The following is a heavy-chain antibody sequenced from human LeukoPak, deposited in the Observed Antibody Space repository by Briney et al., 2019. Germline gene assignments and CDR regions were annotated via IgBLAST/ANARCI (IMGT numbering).Heavy chain of an antibody. CDR2: IYHSGST. V-gene: IGHV4-30-2*01. CDR3: ARVGAAGHPYLFDY. J-gene: IGHJ4*02. CDR1: GGSISSGGYS. Sequence: SETLSLTCAVSGGSISSGGYSWSWIRQPPGKGLEWIGYIYHSGSTYYNPSLKSRVTISVDRSKNQFSLKLSSVTAADTAVYYCARVGAAGHPYLFDYWGQGTLVTVSS. D-gene: IGHD6-13*01.